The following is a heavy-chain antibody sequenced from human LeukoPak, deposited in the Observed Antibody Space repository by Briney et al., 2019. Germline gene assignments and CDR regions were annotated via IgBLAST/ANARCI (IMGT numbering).Heavy chain of an antibody. V-gene: IGHV3-74*01. Sequence: PGGSLRLSCAASGFIFSSNWMHWVRQPPGKGLVWVSRINSDGSSTSYADSVKGRLTISRDNAKNTLYLQMNSLRAEDTAVYYCARETTVTGWFDPWGQGTLVTVSS. CDR3: ARETTVTGWFDP. D-gene: IGHD4-17*01. CDR2: INSDGSST. J-gene: IGHJ5*02. CDR1: GFIFSSNW.